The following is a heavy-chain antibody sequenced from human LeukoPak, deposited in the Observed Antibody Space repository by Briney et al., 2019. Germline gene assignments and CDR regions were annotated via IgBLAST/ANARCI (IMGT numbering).Heavy chain of an antibody. CDR1: GASISSYY. V-gene: IGHV4-4*07. CDR3: ARAHSIASYYYGVDV. J-gene: IGHJ6*02. D-gene: IGHD2/OR15-2a*01. Sequence: SETLSLTCTVSGASISSYYWSWIRQPAGKGLEWIGRISTTGSTYYNPSFQSRVTMSADPSKTLFFLRLTSVTAADTAVYYCARAHSIASYYYGVDVWGQGTTVTVSS. CDR2: ISTTGST.